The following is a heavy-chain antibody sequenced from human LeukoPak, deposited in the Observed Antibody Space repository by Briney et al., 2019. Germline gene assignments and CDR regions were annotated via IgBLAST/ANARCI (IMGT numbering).Heavy chain of an antibody. CDR2: IYHSGST. D-gene: IGHD6-13*01. Sequence: PSETLSLTCTVSGYSISSGYYWGWIRQPPGKGLEWIGSIYHSGSTYYNPSLKSRVTISVDTSKNQFSLKLSSVTAADTAVYYCARVAAGVFDYWGQGALVTVSS. J-gene: IGHJ4*02. CDR3: ARVAAGVFDY. V-gene: IGHV4-38-2*02. CDR1: GYSISSGYY.